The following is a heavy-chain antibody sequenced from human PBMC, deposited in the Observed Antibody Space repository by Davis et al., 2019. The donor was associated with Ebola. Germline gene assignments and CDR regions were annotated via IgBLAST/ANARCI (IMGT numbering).Heavy chain of an antibody. V-gene: IGHV4-4*02. D-gene: IGHD2-2*01. J-gene: IGHJ6*02. CDR2: IYHSGST. CDR1: GGSISSNNW. CDR3: ASGWGYCTSASCPSEYYGMDV. Sequence: PSETLSLTFTVSGGSISSNNWWSWVRQPPGKGPEWIGEIYHSGSTNYNPSLESRVTISVDMSKNQFSLKLNSVTAADTAVYYCASGWGYCTSASCPSEYYGMDVWGQGTTVTVSS.